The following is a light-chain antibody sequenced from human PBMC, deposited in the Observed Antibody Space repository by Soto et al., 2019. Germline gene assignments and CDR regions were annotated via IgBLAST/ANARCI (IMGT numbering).Light chain of an antibody. CDR3: QQYGSSGT. V-gene: IGKV3-20*01. CDR2: GAS. CDR1: QSVSSY. J-gene: IGKJ1*01. Sequence: EIVLTQSPGTLSLSPGERATLSCRASQSVSSYLAWYQQKPGQALRLLIYGASNRATGIPDRFSGSGSGTDFTLTISRLEPEDFAVYYCQQYGSSGTFGQGTKVDIK.